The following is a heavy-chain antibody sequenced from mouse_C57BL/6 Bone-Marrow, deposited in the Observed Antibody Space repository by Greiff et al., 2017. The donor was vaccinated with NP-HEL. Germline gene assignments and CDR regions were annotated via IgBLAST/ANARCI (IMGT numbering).Heavy chain of an antibody. CDR3: ARAHAMDY. Sequence: VQLQQSGAELAKPGASVKLSCKASGYTFTSYWMHWVKQRPGQGLEWIGYINPSSGYTKYNQKFKDKATLTADKSPSTAYMQLSSLTYEDSAVYYCARAHAMDYWGQGTSVTVSS. CDR2: INPSSGYT. J-gene: IGHJ4*01. CDR1: GYTFTSYW. V-gene: IGHV1-7*01.